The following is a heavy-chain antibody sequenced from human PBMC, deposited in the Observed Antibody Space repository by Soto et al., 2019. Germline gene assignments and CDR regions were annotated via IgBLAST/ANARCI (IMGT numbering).Heavy chain of an antibody. CDR3: PRAKAPLYSSSWYWFDP. CDR1: GGSISSYY. Sequence: QVQLQESGPGLVKPSETLSLTCTVSGGSISSYYWSWIRQPPGKGLEWIGYIYYSGSTNYNPSLKSRVTISVDTSKNQFSLKLSSVTAADTAVYYCPRAKAPLYSSSWYWFDPWGQGTLVTVSS. CDR2: IYYSGST. D-gene: IGHD6-13*01. V-gene: IGHV4-59*08. J-gene: IGHJ5*02.